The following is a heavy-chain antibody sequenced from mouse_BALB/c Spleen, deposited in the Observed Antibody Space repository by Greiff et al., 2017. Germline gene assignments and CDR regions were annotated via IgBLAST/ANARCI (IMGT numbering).Heavy chain of an antibody. CDR2: IDPSDSYT. Sequence: QVQLQQPGAELVKPGASVKMSCKASGYTFTSYWMHWVKQRPGQGLEWIGVIDPSDSYTNYNQKFKGKATLTVDKSSSTAYMQLSSLTSEDSAVYYCARRGSPGYWYFDVWGAGTTVTVSS. V-gene: IGHV1-69*02. CDR3: ARRGSPGYWYFDV. J-gene: IGHJ1*01. CDR1: GYTFTSYW.